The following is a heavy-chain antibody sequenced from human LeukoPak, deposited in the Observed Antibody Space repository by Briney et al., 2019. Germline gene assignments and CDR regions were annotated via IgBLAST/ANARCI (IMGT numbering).Heavy chain of an antibody. D-gene: IGHD3-22*01. CDR2: IYTSGST. CDR1: GGSISSYY. V-gene: IGHV4-4*09. Sequence: PSETLSLTCTVSGGSISSYYWSWIRQPPGKGLEWIGYIYTSGSTNYNPSLKSRVTISVDTSKNQFSLKLSSVTAADTAVYYCARYYYDSSGYYYIDYWGQGTLVTVSS. CDR3: ARYYYDSSGYYYIDY. J-gene: IGHJ4*02.